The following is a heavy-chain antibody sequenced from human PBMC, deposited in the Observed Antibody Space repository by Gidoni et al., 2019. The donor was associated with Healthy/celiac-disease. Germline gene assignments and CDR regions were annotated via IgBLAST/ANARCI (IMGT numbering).Heavy chain of an antibody. Sequence: QVQLQDSGSGLVKPSETLSLTCTVSGGSISSYYWNWIRQAPGKGLEWIGYIYYCGGTNYNPSLKSRVTRAVDTSKSQFSLKLRSVTAADTGVYYWARAGEEYRVWIDYWGQGTMVTVSS. D-gene: IGHD7-27*01. CDR2: IYYCGGT. CDR1: GGSISSYY. V-gene: IGHV4-59*01. J-gene: IGHJ4*03. CDR3: ARAGEEYRVWIDY.